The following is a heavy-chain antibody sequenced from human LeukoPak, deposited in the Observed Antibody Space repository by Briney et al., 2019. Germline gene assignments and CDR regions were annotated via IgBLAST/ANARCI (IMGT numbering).Heavy chain of an antibody. J-gene: IGHJ4*02. CDR2: ICDDNT. CDR3: AARKVRGVWFYLDY. V-gene: IGHV3-23*01. CDR1: GFTVSAYA. Sequence: GGSLRLSCAASGFTVSAYAMAWVRQAPGKGLEWVSTICDDNTYYADSVKGRFAISTDNSKNTLYLQMNSLRVEDTAVYFCAARKVRGVWFYLDYWGQGTLVTVSS. D-gene: IGHD3-10*01.